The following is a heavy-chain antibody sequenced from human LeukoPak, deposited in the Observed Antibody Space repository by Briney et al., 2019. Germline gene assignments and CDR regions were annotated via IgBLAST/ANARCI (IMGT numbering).Heavy chain of an antibody. CDR3: AKDLTTLTLGKDY. Sequence: GGSLRLSCAASGFTFSNFGMHWVRQAPGKGLEWVAVISSDGNDEYYANAVKSRFTISRDNSMNTLYLQMNSLRAEDTAIYYCAKDLTTLTLGKDYWGQGTLVTVSS. J-gene: IGHJ4*02. V-gene: IGHV3-30*18. D-gene: IGHD4-17*01. CDR1: GFTFSNFG. CDR2: ISSDGNDE.